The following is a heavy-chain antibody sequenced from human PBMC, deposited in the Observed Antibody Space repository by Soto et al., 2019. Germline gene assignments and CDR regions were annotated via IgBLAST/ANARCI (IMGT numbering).Heavy chain of an antibody. CDR2: IRSNADGGTA. J-gene: IGHJ4*02. V-gene: IGHV3-15*01. Sequence: PGGSLRLSCAASGFTVSSYAMSWVRQAPGKGLEWIGRIRSNADGGTADLAAPVRGRFSISRDDSTDTLYLQLNSLQLDDTAVYLCYTALRRDSALGAYWGQGTLVTVSS. D-gene: IGHD3-16*01. CDR3: YTALRRDSALGAY. CDR1: GFTVSSYA.